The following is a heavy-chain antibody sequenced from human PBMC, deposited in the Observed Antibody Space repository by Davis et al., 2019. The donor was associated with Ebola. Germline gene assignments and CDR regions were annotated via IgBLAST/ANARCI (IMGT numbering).Heavy chain of an antibody. Sequence: PSETLSLTCTVSGGSISSGGYYWSWIRQHPGKGLEWIGYIYYSGSTYYNPSLKSRVTISVDTSKNQFSLKLSSVTAADTAVYYCAREAHEDVDTAMVGDYFDYWGQGTLVTVSS. D-gene: IGHD5-18*01. CDR3: AREAHEDVDTAMVGDYFDY. V-gene: IGHV4-31*03. J-gene: IGHJ4*02. CDR2: IYYSGST. CDR1: GGSISSGGYY.